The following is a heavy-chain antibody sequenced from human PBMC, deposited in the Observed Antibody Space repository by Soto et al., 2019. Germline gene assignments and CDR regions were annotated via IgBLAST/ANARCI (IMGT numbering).Heavy chain of an antibody. J-gene: IGHJ5*02. D-gene: IGHD6-13*01. V-gene: IGHV4-39*07. CDR1: GDSISSSRYY. CDR3: ARDVAAAGNSNWFDP. CDR2: IYHRGST. Sequence: SETLSLTCTVSGDSISSSRYYWGWVRQPPGKGLEWIGSIYHRGSTYYSPSLKSRVTMTRDTSTSTVYMELSSLRSEDTALYYCARDVAAAGNSNWFDPWGQGTLVTVSS.